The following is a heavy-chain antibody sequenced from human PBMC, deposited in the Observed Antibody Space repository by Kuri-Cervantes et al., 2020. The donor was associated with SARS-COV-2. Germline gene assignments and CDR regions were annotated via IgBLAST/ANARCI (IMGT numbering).Heavy chain of an antibody. D-gene: IGHD3-3*01. CDR3: ARGQYYFWSGYPIYYYYGMDV. J-gene: IGHJ6*02. CDR1: GYTFTGYY. V-gene: IGHV1-2*02. Sequence: ASVKVSCKASGYTFTGYYIHWVQQAPGQGLEWMGWINPNSGGTNYGQKFQGGVTMTRDTSISTAYIELSRRRSDDTAVYYCARGQYYFWSGYPIYYYYGMDVWSQGTTVTVSS. CDR2: INPNSGGT.